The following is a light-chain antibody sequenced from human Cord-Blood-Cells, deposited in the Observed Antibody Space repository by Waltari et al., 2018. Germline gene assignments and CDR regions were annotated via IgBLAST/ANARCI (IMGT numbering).Light chain of an antibody. CDR3: SSYTSSSLWV. V-gene: IGLV2-14*01. J-gene: IGLJ3*02. CDR1: RSDVGGYHY. CDR2: DVS. Sequence: QSALTQPASVSGSPGQSITIPCTGTRSDVGGYHYVSWYQQHPGKAPKLIIYDVSNRPSGVSNRFSGSKSGNTASLTISGLQAEDEADYYCSSYTSSSLWVFGGGTKLTVL.